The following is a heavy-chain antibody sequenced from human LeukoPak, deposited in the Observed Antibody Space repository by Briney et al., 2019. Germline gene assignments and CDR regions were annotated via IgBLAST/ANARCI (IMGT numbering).Heavy chain of an antibody. CDR3: ARDLVEDIVASYRTYYGMDV. J-gene: IGHJ6*04. Sequence: SVKVSCKASGGTFSSYAISWVRQAPGRGLEWMGGIIPIFGTANYAQKFQGRVTITADESTSTAYMELSSLRSEDTAVYYCARDLVEDIVASYRTYYGMDVWGKGTTVTVSS. V-gene: IGHV1-69*13. CDR1: GGTFSSYA. CDR2: IIPIFGTA. D-gene: IGHD5-12*01.